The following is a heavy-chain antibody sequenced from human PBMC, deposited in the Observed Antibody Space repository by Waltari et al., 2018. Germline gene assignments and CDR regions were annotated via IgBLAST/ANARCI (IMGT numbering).Heavy chain of an antibody. V-gene: IGHV4-30-2*01. CDR2: IYHSGST. CDR3: ARAGAGPVGAFDI. Sequence: QLQLQESGSGLVKPSQTLSLTCAVSGGSISSGGYSWSWIRQPPGKGLEWIGYIYHSGSTYYNPSLKSRVAISVDRSKNQFSLKLSSVTAADTAVYYCARAGAGPVGAFDIWGQGTMVTVSS. CDR1: GGSISSGGYS. J-gene: IGHJ3*02. D-gene: IGHD1-26*01.